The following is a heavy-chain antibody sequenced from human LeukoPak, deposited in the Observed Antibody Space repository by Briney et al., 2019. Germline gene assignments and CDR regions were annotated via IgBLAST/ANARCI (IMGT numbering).Heavy chain of an antibody. D-gene: IGHD3-3*01. CDR2: IYYSGST. Sequence: PSETLSLTCTVSGGSISSYYWSWIRQPPGKGPEWIGYIYYSGSTNYNPSLKSRVTISVDTSKNQFSLKLSSVTAADTAVYYCARDQDVNYDFWSGYHWFDPWGQGTLVTVSS. CDR3: ARDQDVNYDFWSGYHWFDP. J-gene: IGHJ5*02. CDR1: GGSISSYY. V-gene: IGHV4-59*12.